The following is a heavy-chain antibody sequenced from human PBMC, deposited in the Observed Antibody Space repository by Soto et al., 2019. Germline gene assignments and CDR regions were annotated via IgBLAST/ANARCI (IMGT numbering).Heavy chain of an antibody. CDR2: VFYTGAGST. D-gene: IGHD3-16*01. CDR1: GASIRSSW. V-gene: IGHV4-59*01. CDR3: VRTPSSHGGTFDI. J-gene: IGHJ3*02. Sequence: QVQLQESGPGLVKTSETLSLTCTVSGASIRSSWWTWIRQPPGKTLEWIGYVFYTGAGSTNYNPSRKGRAVMSVDTSKNQFSLILTSVTAADTAVYYCVRTPSSHGGTFDIWGQGTMVTVSS.